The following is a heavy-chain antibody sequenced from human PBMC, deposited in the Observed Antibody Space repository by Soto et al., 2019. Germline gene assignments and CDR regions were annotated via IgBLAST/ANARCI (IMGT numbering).Heavy chain of an antibody. D-gene: IGHD3-3*01. CDR1: GGTFSSYA. CDR3: ARASGGLLEWHPIDY. Sequence: GASVKVSCKASGGTFSSYAISWVRQAPGQGLEWMGGIIPIFGTANYAQKFQGRVTITADESTSTAYMELSSLRSEDTAVYYCARASGGLLEWHPIDYWGQGTLVTVSS. J-gene: IGHJ4*02. CDR2: IIPIFGTA. V-gene: IGHV1-69*13.